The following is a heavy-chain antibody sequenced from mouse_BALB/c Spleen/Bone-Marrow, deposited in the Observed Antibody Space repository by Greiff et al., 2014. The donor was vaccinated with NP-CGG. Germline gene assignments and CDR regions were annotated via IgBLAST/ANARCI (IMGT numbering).Heavy chain of an antibody. J-gene: IGHJ3*01. D-gene: IGHD2-13*01. CDR1: GYAFTNYL. CDR3: ARRDYSFAY. CDR2: INPGSGGT. V-gene: IGHV1-54*01. Sequence: QVQLQQSGAELVRSGTSVKVSCKASGYAFTNYLIEWVKQRPGQGLEWIGVINPGSGGTNYNEKFKGKATLTADKSSSTAYMQLSSLTSDDSAVYFCARRDYSFAYWGQGTLVTVSA.